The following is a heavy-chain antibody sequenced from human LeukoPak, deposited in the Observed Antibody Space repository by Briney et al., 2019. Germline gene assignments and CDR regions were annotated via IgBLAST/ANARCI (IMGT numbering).Heavy chain of an antibody. V-gene: IGHV3-48*01. Sequence: GGSLRLSCAASGFTFSSYSMNWVRQAPGKGLEWVSYISSSSTTIYYADSVKGRFTISRDNSKNTLYLQMNSLRAEDTAVYYCATIAASFLGWFDPWGQGTLVTVSS. CDR3: ATIAASFLGWFDP. CDR1: GFTFSSYS. J-gene: IGHJ5*02. D-gene: IGHD6-6*01. CDR2: ISSSSTTI.